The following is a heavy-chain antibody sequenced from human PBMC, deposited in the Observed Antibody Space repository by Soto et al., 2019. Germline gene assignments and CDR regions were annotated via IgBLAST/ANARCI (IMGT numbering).Heavy chain of an antibody. D-gene: IGHD6-19*01. J-gene: IGHJ5*02. V-gene: IGHV3-73*01. CDR2: IRSKANKYAT. CDR1: GFTFSGSA. CDR3: TRLAVAGTVS. Sequence: GGSLRLSCAASGFTFSGSAMHWVRQASGKGLEWVGRIRSKANKYATAYAASVKGRFTISRDDSNNMAYLQMNSLKTEDTAVYYCTRLAVAGTVSWGQGTLVTVSS.